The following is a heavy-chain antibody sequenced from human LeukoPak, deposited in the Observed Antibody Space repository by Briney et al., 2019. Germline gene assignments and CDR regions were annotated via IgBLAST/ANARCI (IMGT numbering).Heavy chain of an antibody. CDR1: GGTFSSYA. J-gene: IGHJ3*02. Sequence: SVKVSCKASGGTFSSYAISWVRQAPGQGLEWMGGIIPIFGTASYAQKFQGRVTMTRNTSTSTVYMELSSLRSEDTAVYYCARVSKSYGSGSYFDIWGQGTMVTVSS. CDR3: ARVSKSYGSGSYFDI. D-gene: IGHD3-10*01. V-gene: IGHV1-69*05. CDR2: IIPIFGTA.